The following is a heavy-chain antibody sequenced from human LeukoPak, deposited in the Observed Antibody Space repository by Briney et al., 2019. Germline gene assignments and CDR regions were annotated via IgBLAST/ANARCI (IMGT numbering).Heavy chain of an antibody. J-gene: IGHJ4*02. V-gene: IGHV3-7*01. CDR3: VRNSSTPDY. D-gene: IGHD1/OR15-1a*01. CDR1: GFTFTSYW. Sequence: PGGSLRLSCAASGFTFTSYWMSWVRQAPGKGLAWVANINQDGSEKYYVDSVKGRFTISRDNARNSLHLQMNSLRAEDAAVYYCVRNSSTPDYGGQGTLVTVSS. CDR2: INQDGSEK.